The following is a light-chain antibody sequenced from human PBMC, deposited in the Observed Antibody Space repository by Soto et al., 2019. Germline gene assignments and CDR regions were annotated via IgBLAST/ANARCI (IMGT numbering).Light chain of an antibody. V-gene: IGKV3-20*01. CDR2: GAS. Sequence: EIVLTQSPGTLSLSPGERATLSCRASQSVSSSYLAWYQQKPGQAPRLLIYGASSRATGIPDRFSGSGSETDFTLTISRLEPEDFAVYYCQQYGSSRITFGPGTKVDIK. J-gene: IGKJ3*01. CDR3: QQYGSSRIT. CDR1: QSVSSSY.